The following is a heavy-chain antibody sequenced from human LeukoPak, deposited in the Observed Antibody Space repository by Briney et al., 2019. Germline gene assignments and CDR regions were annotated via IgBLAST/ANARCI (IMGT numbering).Heavy chain of an antibody. V-gene: IGHV1-46*01. Sequence: ASVKVSCKASGYTFTSYYIHWVRQAPGQGLEWMGIINPSGGSTSYAQKFRGRVTMTRDTSTSTVYMELSSLRSEDTAVYYCARDPQLGYFDYWGQGTLVTVSS. J-gene: IGHJ4*02. CDR2: INPSGGST. CDR1: GYTFTSYY. D-gene: IGHD1-1*01. CDR3: ARDPQLGYFDY.